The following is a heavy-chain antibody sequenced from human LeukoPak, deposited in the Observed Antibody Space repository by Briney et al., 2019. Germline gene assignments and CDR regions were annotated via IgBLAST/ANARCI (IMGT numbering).Heavy chain of an antibody. D-gene: IGHD3-22*01. CDR3: ARDGGRDSSDLDY. Sequence: SCKASGYTFTGYYMHWVRQAPGKGLEWVAVIWYDGSNKYYADSVKGRFTISRDDSKNTLYLQMNSLRAEDTAVYYCARDGGRDSSDLDYWGQGTLVTVSS. CDR1: GYTFTGYY. V-gene: IGHV3-33*01. J-gene: IGHJ4*02. CDR2: IWYDGSNK.